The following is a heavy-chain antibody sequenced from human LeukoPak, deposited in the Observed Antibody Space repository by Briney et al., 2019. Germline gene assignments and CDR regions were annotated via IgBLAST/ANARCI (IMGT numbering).Heavy chain of an antibody. CDR3: ARAHGDYVYFDY. J-gene: IGHJ4*02. Sequence: SQTLSLTCAVSGGSISSGGYSWNWIRQPPGKALEWTGYIYHSGSTYYNPSLKSRVTIAVDRSKNQFSLRLSSVTAADTAVYYCARAHGDYVYFDYWGQGTLVTVSS. V-gene: IGHV4-30-2*01. CDR2: IYHSGST. CDR1: GGSISSGGYS. D-gene: IGHD4-17*01.